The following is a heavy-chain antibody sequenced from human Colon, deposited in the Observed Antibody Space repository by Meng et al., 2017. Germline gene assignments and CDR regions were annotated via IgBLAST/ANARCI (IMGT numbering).Heavy chain of an antibody. J-gene: IGHJ6*02. CDR3: ARGFPKYYYGSGSYYRAYGMDV. D-gene: IGHD3-10*01. Sequence: SETLSLTCAVYGGSSSGYYWSWIRQPPGKGLEWIGEINHSGSTNYNPSLKSRVTISVYTSKNQFSLKLSSVTAADTAVYYCARGFPKYYYGSGSYYRAYGMDVWGQGTTVTV. CDR1: GGSSSGYY. CDR2: INHSGST. V-gene: IGHV4-34*01.